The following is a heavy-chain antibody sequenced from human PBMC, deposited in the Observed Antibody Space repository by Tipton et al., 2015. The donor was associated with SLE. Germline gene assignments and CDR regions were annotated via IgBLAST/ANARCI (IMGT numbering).Heavy chain of an antibody. CDR1: GNSISNYY. D-gene: IGHD7-27*01. J-gene: IGHJ3*02. V-gene: IGHV4-59*01. Sequence: TLSLTCTVSGNSISNYYWSWIRQPPGRGLEWIGYIWYTGSTDYNPSLKSRVSIAADTSKKQFSLRLNSVTAADTAVYYCARDRPGDRAFDIWGQGTLVTVSS. CDR3: ARDRPGDRAFDI. CDR2: IWYTGST.